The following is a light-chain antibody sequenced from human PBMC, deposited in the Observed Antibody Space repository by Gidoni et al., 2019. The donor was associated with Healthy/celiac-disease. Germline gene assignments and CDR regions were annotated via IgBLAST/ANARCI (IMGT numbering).Light chain of an antibody. J-gene: IGKJ5*01. CDR3: QQRSNWPPNT. CDR2: DAS. CDR1: QSVSSY. Sequence: EIVLTQSPATLSLSPGERATLSCRASQSVSSYLAWYQQKPGQAPRLLIYDASNRATGIPARFSGSGSGTDFTLTISSLEPEDYAVYYYQQRSNWPPNTFGQXTRLEIK. V-gene: IGKV3-11*01.